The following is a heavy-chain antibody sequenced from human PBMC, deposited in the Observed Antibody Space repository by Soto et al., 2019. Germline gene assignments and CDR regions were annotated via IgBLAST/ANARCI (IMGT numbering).Heavy chain of an antibody. CDR1: GGSISSGSYY. J-gene: IGHJ4*02. Sequence: QLQLQESGPGLVKPSETLSLTCTVSGGSISSGSYYWGWIRQPPGKGLEWIGSIYYSGSTYYNPSLKSRVTISVDTSKNQFSLKLSSVTAADTAVYYCATYGDRRFDYWGQGTLVTVSS. CDR2: IYYSGST. CDR3: ATYGDRRFDY. V-gene: IGHV4-39*01. D-gene: IGHD4-17*01.